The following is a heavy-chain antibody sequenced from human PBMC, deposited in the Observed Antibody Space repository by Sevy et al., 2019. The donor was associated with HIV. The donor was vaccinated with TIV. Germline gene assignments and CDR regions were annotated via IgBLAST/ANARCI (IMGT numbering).Heavy chain of an antibody. CDR2: IYYNGHI. V-gene: IGHV4-59*08. CDR1: GGSITSLY. CDR3: AGGNAWGRGYS. J-gene: IGHJ4*02. Sequence: SETLSLTCTVSGGSITSLYWNWIRQPPGKGLEWIAIIYYNGHINYNPSLKCRVTLSLDTSKNQFSLRLSSVTAADTAMYYCAGGNAWGRGYSWGQGTLVTVSS. D-gene: IGHD1-26*01.